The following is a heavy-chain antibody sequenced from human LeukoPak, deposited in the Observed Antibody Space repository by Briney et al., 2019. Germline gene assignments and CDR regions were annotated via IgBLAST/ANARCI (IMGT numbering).Heavy chain of an antibody. Sequence: ASVKVSCKASGYTFTGYYMHWVRQAPGQGLEWMGRINPNSGGTNYAQKFQGRVTMTRDTSISTAYMELSRLRSDDTAVYYCAREKVRQSGMDVWGQGTTVTVSS. J-gene: IGHJ6*02. CDR1: GYTFTGYY. CDR3: AREKVRQSGMDV. V-gene: IGHV1-2*06. CDR2: INPNSGGT. D-gene: IGHD2-2*01.